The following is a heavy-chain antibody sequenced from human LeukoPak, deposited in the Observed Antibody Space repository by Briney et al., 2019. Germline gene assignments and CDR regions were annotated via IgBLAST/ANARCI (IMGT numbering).Heavy chain of an antibody. CDR3: AKTGSVRGSY. CDR2: ISWDGGSS. V-gene: IGHV3-43D*03. Sequence: GGSLRLSCAASGFTFDDYAMHWVRHAPGKGLEWVSLISWDGGSSYYADSVKGRFTISRDNSKNTLYLQMNSLRAKDTAVYYCAKTGSVRGSYWGQGTLVTVSS. CDR1: GFTFDDYA. J-gene: IGHJ4*02. D-gene: IGHD3-10*01.